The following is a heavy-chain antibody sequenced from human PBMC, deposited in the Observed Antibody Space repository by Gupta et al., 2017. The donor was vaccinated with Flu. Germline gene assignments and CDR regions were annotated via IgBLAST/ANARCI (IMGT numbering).Heavy chain of an antibody. CDR3: VTGVIGFKY. J-gene: IGHJ4*02. CDR2: IKSETEGGTT. D-gene: IGHD2/OR15-2a*01. CDR1: GLTFTNAW. Sequence: EVRLVEAGGGLVKPGGSLRVSCATSGLTFTNAWMTWVRQAPGKGLEWVGRIKSETEGGTTDIAAPVKGRFRISRDDSKNMVFLQMDSLKIEDTAVYYCVTGVIGFKYWGQGTLAAVSS. V-gene: IGHV3-15*05.